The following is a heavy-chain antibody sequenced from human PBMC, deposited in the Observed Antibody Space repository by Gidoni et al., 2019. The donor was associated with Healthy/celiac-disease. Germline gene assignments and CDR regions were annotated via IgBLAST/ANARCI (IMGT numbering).Heavy chain of an antibody. CDR2: ISWNSGSI. Sequence: EVQLVESGGGLVQPGRSLRLSCAASGFTFDDYAMHWVRQAQGKGLEWVSGISWNSGSIGYADSVKGRFTISRDNAKNSLYLQMNSLRAEDTALYYCAKDGADDLYYYYGMDVWGQGTTVTVSS. V-gene: IGHV3-9*01. J-gene: IGHJ6*02. D-gene: IGHD6-19*01. CDR1: GFTFDDYA. CDR3: AKDGADDLYYYYGMDV.